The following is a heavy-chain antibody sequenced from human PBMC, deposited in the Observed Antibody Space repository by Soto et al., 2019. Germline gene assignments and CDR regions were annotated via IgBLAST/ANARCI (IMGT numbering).Heavy chain of an antibody. CDR1: GFTFSTYG. CDR2: ISYDGSNK. Sequence: QVQLVESGGGVVQPGKSLRLSCGASGFTFSTYGMHWVRQAPGKGLEWVAVISYDGSNKYYADSVKGRFTISRDNSKNTLYMQMNSLRTEDTAMYYCAKDRLGSGWYFVYGDCFDSWGQGTLVTVPS. J-gene: IGHJ5*01. D-gene: IGHD6-19*01. CDR3: AKDRLGSGWYFVYGDCFDS. V-gene: IGHV3-30*18.